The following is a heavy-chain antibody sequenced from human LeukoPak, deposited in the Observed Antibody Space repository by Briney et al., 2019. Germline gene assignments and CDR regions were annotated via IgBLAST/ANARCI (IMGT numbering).Heavy chain of an antibody. D-gene: IGHD6-19*01. J-gene: IGHJ4*02. V-gene: IGHV3-23*01. Sequence: PGGSLRLSCAASGLTFSSYATSWVRQAPGKGMEWVSAISGSGGSTYYADSVKGRFTISRDNSKNTLYLQMNSLRAEDTAVYYCAKVRGWTGGDYFDYWGQGTLVTVSS. CDR1: GLTFSSYA. CDR3: AKVRGWTGGDYFDY. CDR2: ISGSGGST.